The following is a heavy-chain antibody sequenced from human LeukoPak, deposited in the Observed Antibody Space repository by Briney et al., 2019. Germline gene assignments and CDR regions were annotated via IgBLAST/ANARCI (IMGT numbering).Heavy chain of an antibody. J-gene: IGHJ4*02. V-gene: IGHV4-31*03. CDR2: IYYSGST. D-gene: IGHD3-10*01. CDR3: ARDSDCGSGRGGGD. CDR1: GGSISSGGYY. Sequence: SQTLSLTCTVSGGSISSGGYYWSWIRQHPGKGLEWIGYIYYSGSTYYNPSLKSRVTISVDTSKNQFSLKLSSVTAADTAVYYCARDSDCGSGRGGGDWGQGTLVTVSS.